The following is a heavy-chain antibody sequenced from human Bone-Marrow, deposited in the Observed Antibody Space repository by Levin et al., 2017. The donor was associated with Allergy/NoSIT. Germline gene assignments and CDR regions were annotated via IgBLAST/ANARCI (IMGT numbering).Heavy chain of an antibody. Sequence: GGSLRLSCAASGFIFSNHFMFWVRQAPGKGLEWVSRISNDGRGTDYADSVKGRFTISRDNAKNTLYLQMNSLRVEDTAVYYCARDFGYPTTRWQKYFDSWGRGTLVTVSS. CDR3: ARDFGYPTTRWQKYFDS. D-gene: IGHD3-16*01. V-gene: IGHV3-74*01. J-gene: IGHJ4*02. CDR2: ISNDGRGT. CDR1: GFIFSNHF.